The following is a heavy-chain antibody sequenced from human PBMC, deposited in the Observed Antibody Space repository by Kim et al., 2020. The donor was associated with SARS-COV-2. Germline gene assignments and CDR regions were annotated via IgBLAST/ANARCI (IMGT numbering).Heavy chain of an antibody. CDR1: GGTFSSYT. V-gene: IGHV1-69*04. CDR3: ARDRGYCSGGSCFLFDY. Sequence: SVKVSCKASGGTFSSYTISWVRQAPGQGLEWMGRIIPILGIANYAQKFQGRVTITADKSTSTAYMELSSLRSEDTAVYYCARDRGYCSGGSCFLFDYWGQGTXLTVSS. CDR2: IIPILGIA. J-gene: IGHJ4*02. D-gene: IGHD2-15*01.